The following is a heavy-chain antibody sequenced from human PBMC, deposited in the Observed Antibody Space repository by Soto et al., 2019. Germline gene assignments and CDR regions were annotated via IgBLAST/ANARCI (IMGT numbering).Heavy chain of an antibody. D-gene: IGHD6-25*01. V-gene: IGHV2-5*01. J-gene: IGHJ4*02. CDR2: IYWNDDK. Sequence: QITLKESGPTLVRPTQTLTLTCDLSGFSLSSSGVGVGWIRQPPGKALEWLALIYWNDDKRYSTSLKSRLTITKDTSKNQVVLTMTNMDPVDTATYYCVHRVGSRGSFENWGQGSLVTVSS. CDR3: VHRVGSRGSFEN. CDR1: GFSLSSSGVG.